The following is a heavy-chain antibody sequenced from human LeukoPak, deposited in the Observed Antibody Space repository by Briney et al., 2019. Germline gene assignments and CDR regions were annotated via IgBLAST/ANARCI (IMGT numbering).Heavy chain of an antibody. Sequence: SVKVSCKASGGTFSSYAISWVRQAPGQGLEWMGGIIPIFGTANYAQKFQGRVTITTDESTSTAYMGLSSLRSEDTAVYYCARGSVTMVRGVISNWFDPWGQGTLVTVSS. CDR1: GGTFSSYA. CDR2: IIPIFGTA. CDR3: ARGSVTMVRGVISNWFDP. D-gene: IGHD3-10*01. V-gene: IGHV1-69*05. J-gene: IGHJ5*02.